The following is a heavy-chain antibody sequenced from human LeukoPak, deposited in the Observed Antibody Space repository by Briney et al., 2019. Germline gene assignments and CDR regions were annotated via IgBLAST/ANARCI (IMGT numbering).Heavy chain of an antibody. J-gene: IGHJ4*02. CDR2: INYSGST. Sequence: SETLSLTCSVSGGSIGSYYWSWIRQPPEKGLEWIGYINYSGSTNYNPSLKSRVTISVDTSKNQFSLKVTSVTAADTAVYYCARAYGARPYYYFDSWGQGTLVTVSS. CDR3: ARAYGARPYYYFDS. CDR1: GGSIGSYY. V-gene: IGHV4-59*08. D-gene: IGHD4-17*01.